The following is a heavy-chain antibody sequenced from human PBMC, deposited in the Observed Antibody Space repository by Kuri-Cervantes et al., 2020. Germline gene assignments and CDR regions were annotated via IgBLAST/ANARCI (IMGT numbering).Heavy chain of an antibody. D-gene: IGHD1-1*01. J-gene: IGHJ4*02. CDR2: INPNSGGT. Sequence: ASVKVSCKASGYTFTGYYMHWVRQAPGQGLEWMGWINPNSGGTNYAQKFQGRVTMTRDTSISTAYMELSRLRSDDTAVYYCARLGGTTGTNFDYWGQGTLVTVSS. V-gene: IGHV1-2*02. CDR3: ARLGGTTGTNFDY. CDR1: GYTFTGYY.